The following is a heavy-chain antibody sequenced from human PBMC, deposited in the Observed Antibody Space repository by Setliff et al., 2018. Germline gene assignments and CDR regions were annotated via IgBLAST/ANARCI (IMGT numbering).Heavy chain of an antibody. J-gene: IGHJ3*02. CDR2: ISAYNGNT. CDR3: ARDLHTTMIVASGAFDI. Sequence: GASVKVSCKASGYTFTSYGVSWVRQAPGQGLEWMGWISAYNGNTNYAQKLQGRVTMTTDTSTSTAYMELRSLRSDDTAVYYCARDLHTTMIVASGAFDIWGQGTMVTVSS. D-gene: IGHD3-22*01. V-gene: IGHV1-18*01. CDR1: GYTFTSYG.